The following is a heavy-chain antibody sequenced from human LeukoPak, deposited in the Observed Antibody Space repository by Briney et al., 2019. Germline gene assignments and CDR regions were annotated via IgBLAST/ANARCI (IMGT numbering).Heavy chain of an antibody. CDR1: GGSFSGYY. CDR3: ARGRFYSSGWPFSLKALTSRPPPH. Sequence: SETLSLTCAVYGGSFSGYYWSWIRQPPGKGLEWIGEINHSGSTNYNPSLKSRVTISVDTSKNQFSLKLSSVTAADTAVYYRARGRFYSSGWPFSLKALTSRPPPHWGQGTLVTVSS. CDR2: INHSGST. D-gene: IGHD6-19*01. J-gene: IGHJ1*01. V-gene: IGHV4-34*01.